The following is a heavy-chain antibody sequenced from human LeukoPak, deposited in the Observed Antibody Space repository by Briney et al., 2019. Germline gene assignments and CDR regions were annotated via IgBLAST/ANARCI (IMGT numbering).Heavy chain of an antibody. CDR2: MYSGGST. Sequence: GGSLRLSCAASGFTVSSNSMSWVCQAPGKGLEWVSVMYSGGSTFYADSVKGRFTISRDNSKNTLYVQMNSLRAEDTAVYYCAKSQFGGVFDGFDIWGQGTMVTVSS. CDR1: GFTVSSNS. CDR3: AKSQFGGVFDGFDI. V-gene: IGHV3-66*01. D-gene: IGHD3-16*01. J-gene: IGHJ3*02.